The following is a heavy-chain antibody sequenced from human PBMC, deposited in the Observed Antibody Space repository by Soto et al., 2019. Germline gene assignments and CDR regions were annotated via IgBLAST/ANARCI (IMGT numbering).Heavy chain of an antibody. CDR1: VGTFSSYT. J-gene: IGHJ4*02. CDR3: ALFNIVVVVAATREFDY. Sequence: QVQLVQSGAEVKKPGSSVKVSCKASVGTFSSYTISWVRQAPGQGLEWMGRIIPILGIANYAQKFQGRVTITADKSTSTAYMELSSLRSEDTAVYYCALFNIVVVVAATREFDYWGQGTLVTVSS. V-gene: IGHV1-69*02. CDR2: IIPILGIA. D-gene: IGHD2-15*01.